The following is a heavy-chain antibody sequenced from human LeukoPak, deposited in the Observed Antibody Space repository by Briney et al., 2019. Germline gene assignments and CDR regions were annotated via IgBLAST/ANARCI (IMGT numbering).Heavy chain of an antibody. V-gene: IGHV3-30*02. CDR1: GFTFSNYG. Sequence: GGSLTLSCAASGFTFSNYGMQWVRQAPGKGLEWVAFIRYDGSNNYYADSVKGRFTISRDNSKNTLYLQMNSLRAEDTAVYYCAVTGLYCSGGSCHLYYYYYGMDVWGQGTTVTVSS. J-gene: IGHJ6*02. CDR3: AVTGLYCSGGSCHLYYYYYGMDV. CDR2: IRYDGSNN. D-gene: IGHD2-15*01.